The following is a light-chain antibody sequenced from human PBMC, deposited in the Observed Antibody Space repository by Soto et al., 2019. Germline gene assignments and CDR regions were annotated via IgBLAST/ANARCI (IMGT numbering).Light chain of an antibody. Sequence: VMTQSPGTLSVSPGETATLSCGTSQSVSTNLAWYQQKPGQPPRLLIYDASTRATGIPARFRGSGSGTEFTLTISYLRPEDFAVYFCQQYHDWVTFGGGTKV. J-gene: IGKJ4*01. CDR3: QQYHDWVT. V-gene: IGKV3D-15*01. CDR1: QSVSTN. CDR2: DAS.